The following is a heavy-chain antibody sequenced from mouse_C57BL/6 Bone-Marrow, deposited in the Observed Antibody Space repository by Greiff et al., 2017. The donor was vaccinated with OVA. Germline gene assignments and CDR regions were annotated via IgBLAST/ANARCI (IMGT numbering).Heavy chain of an antibody. CDR3: ARGTKPPWFAY. Sequence: VMLVESGGDLVKPGGSLKLSCAASGFTFSSYGMSWVRQTPDKRLEWVATISSGGSYTYYPDSVKGRFTISRDNAKNTLYLQMSSLKSEDTAMYYCARGTKPPWFAYWGQGTLVTVSA. J-gene: IGHJ3*01. CDR1: GFTFSSYG. D-gene: IGHD1-3*01. V-gene: IGHV5-6*01. CDR2: ISSGGSYT.